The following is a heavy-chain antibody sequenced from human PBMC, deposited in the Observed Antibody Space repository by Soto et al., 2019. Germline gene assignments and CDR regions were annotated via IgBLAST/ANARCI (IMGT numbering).Heavy chain of an antibody. CDR1: GFSLTTRGVG. D-gene: IGHD6-13*01. J-gene: IGHJ6*02. CDR2: IYWNDDK. V-gene: IGHV2-5*01. Sequence: ESGPTLVNPTQTLTVTRTFSGFSLTTRGVGVGWIRQPPGKALEWLALIYWNDDKRYSPSLKSSLTVTKDTSKNQVVLTMTNVDPVDTATYYCAKVGYGSSWYESPIYGMDVWGQGTTVTVSS. CDR3: AKVGYGSSWYESPIYGMDV.